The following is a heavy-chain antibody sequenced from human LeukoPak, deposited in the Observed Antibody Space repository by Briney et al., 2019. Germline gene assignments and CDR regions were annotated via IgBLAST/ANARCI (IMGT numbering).Heavy chain of an antibody. Sequence: ASVKVSCKASGYTFTSYAMNWVRQAPGQGLEWMGWINPNSGGTNYAQKFQGRVTMTRDTSISTAYMELSRLRSDDTAVYYCARERQGVVTGFDPWGQGTLVTVSS. CDR2: INPNSGGT. CDR3: ARERQGVVTGFDP. J-gene: IGHJ5*02. V-gene: IGHV1-2*02. CDR1: GYTFTSYA. D-gene: IGHD2-21*02.